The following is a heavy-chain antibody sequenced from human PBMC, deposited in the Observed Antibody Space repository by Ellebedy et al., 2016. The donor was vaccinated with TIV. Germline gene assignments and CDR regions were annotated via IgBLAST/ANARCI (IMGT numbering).Heavy chain of an antibody. J-gene: IGHJ3*02. V-gene: IGHV3-23*01. CDR3: AKEWGATHHDAFDI. CDR2: ISGSGYT. CDR1: GFAFSSNG. D-gene: IGHD1-26*01. Sequence: PGGSLRLSCAASGFAFSSNGMSWVRQAPGKGLEWVSSISGSGYTDYADSVKGRFTISRDNSKNTLYLQMNSLRAEDTAVYYCAKEWGATHHDAFDIWGQGTMVTVSS.